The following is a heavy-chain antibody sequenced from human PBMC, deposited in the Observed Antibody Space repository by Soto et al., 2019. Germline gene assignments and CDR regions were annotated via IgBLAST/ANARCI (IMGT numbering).Heavy chain of an antibody. CDR2: IIPNSGTT. Sequence: ASVKVSCKASGGTFSSYAISWVRQAPGQGLEWMGGIIPNSGTTNYAQKFQGRVTMTRDTSTSTAYMELSRLRSDDTAVYYCARSGGGYCSGGSCFDAFDIWGQGTMVTVSS. V-gene: IGHV1-2*02. CDR1: GGTFSSYA. J-gene: IGHJ3*02. CDR3: ARSGGGYCSGGSCFDAFDI. D-gene: IGHD2-15*01.